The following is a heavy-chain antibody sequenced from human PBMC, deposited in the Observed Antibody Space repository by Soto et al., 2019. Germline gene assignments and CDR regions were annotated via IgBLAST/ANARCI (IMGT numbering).Heavy chain of an antibody. Sequence: QVQLVQSGAEVKKPGASVSDSCETSGYTFSTCYVHWVRQAPGQGLEWMGVLNPSDGSTSYTQKFKGRVTMTRDMSTSTVYMELSSLTSEDTAVYYCARAFSSSSEFDYWGQGTLVTVSS. CDR3: ARAFSSSSEFDY. V-gene: IGHV1-46*01. CDR1: GYTFSTCY. CDR2: LNPSDGST. D-gene: IGHD6-6*01. J-gene: IGHJ4*02.